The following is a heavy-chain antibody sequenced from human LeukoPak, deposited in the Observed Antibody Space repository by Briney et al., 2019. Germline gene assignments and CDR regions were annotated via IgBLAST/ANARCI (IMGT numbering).Heavy chain of an antibody. CDR3: TRDAYCGGDCYRPNFDY. CDR2: IWFDGSNK. CDR1: GITFSSYG. V-gene: IGHV3-33*01. J-gene: IGHJ4*02. D-gene: IGHD2-21*01. Sequence: GGSLRLSCAVSGITFSSYGMHWVRQAPGKGLEWVAVIWFDGSNKYYADSVKGRFTISRDNSKNTVFLQMNSLRAEDTALYYCTRDAYCGGDCYRPNFDYWGQGTLVTASS.